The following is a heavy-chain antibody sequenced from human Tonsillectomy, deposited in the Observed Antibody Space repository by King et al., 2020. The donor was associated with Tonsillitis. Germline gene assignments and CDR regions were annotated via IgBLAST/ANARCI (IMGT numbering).Heavy chain of an antibody. CDR3: ARVGMGDAFDY. D-gene: IGHD2-8*01. V-gene: IGHV3-7*01. CDR2: IKDDGSEK. J-gene: IGHJ4*02. Sequence: VQLVESGGGLVHPGGSLRLSCAASGYTFSSYWMTWVRQAPGKGLEWVASIKDDGSEKYFLDSVKARFTISRDNAESSVYLQMNSLRVEDTAVYYCARVGMGDAFDYWGQGTLVIVSS. CDR1: GYTFSSYW.